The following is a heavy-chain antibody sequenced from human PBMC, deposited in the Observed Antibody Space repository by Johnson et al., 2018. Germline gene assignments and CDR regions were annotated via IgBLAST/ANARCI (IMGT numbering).Heavy chain of an antibody. D-gene: IGHD3-3*01. Sequence: VQLVESGGGLVQPGGSLRLSCAASGFTFSSYWMSWVRQAPGKGLEWVANIKQDGSEKYYVDFVKGRFTNSRDNAKNSLYLQMTSLRAEDMAVYYCAKLYYDCWSGYYGYYYYMDVWGKGTTVTVSS. CDR3: AKLYYDCWSGYYGYYYYMDV. CDR2: IKQDGSEK. V-gene: IGHV3-7*01. CDR1: GFTFSSYW. J-gene: IGHJ6*03.